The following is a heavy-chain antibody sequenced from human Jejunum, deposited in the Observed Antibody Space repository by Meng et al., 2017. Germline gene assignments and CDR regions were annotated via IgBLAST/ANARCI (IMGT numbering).Heavy chain of an antibody. V-gene: IGHV3-74*03. Sequence: GGSLRLSCVASGSTFSLYWMHWVRQAPGKGLVWVSTINYDGSSTMYADSVKGRFTISRDNAKKTLYLQMNSLRGEDTALYYCALEGRDKLTTLYYYAMDVWGQGTTVTVSS. J-gene: IGHJ6*02. CDR3: ALEGRDKLTTLYYYAMDV. D-gene: IGHD1-26*01. CDR1: GSTFSLYW. CDR2: INYDGSST.